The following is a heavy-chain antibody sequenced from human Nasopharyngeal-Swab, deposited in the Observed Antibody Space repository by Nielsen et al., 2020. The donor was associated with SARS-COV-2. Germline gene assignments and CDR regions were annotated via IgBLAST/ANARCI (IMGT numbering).Heavy chain of an antibody. Sequence: GESLKISCAASGFTFRSYAISWVRQAPGKGLEWVSVISGSDHTTYYADSVKGRFTISRDNSKNTLYLQMNSLRAEDTAVYYCAKGQRITIFGVADDYWGQGTLVTVSS. CDR1: GFTFRSYA. V-gene: IGHV3-23*01. J-gene: IGHJ4*02. CDR3: AKGQRITIFGVADDY. D-gene: IGHD3-3*01. CDR2: ISGSDHTT.